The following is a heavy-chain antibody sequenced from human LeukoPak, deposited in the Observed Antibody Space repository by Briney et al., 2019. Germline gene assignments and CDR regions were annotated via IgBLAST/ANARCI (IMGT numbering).Heavy chain of an antibody. J-gene: IGHJ5*02. CDR1: GFTFSTYT. CDR3: ARGGTAAAGTTWFDP. V-gene: IGHV3-48*01. D-gene: IGHD6-13*01. CDR2: ISSSGSII. Sequence: GGSLRLSCAASGFTFSTYTMNWVRQAPGKGLEWVSYISSSGSIIYYADSVKGRFTISRDDAKNSLCLQMNSLRAEDTAVYYCARGGTAAAGTTWFDPWGQGTLVTVSS.